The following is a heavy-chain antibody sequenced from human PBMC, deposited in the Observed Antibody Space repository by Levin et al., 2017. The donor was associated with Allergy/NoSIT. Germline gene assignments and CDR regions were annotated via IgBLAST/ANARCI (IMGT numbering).Heavy chain of an antibody. CDR2: ISSSGSTI. D-gene: IGHD3-22*01. V-gene: IGHV3-11*01. J-gene: IGHJ3*02. Sequence: GESLKISCAASGFTFSDYYMSWIRQAPGKGLEWVSYISSSGSTIYYADSVKGRFTISRDNAKNSLYLQMNSLRAEDTAVYYCARGPLGYYYDAFDIWGQGTMVTVSS. CDR3: ARGPLGYYYDAFDI. CDR1: GFTFSDYY.